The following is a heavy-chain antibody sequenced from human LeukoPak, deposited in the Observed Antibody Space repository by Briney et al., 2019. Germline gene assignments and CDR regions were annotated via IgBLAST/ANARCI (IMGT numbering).Heavy chain of an antibody. CDR2: MSYYGNTR. V-gene: IGHV3-30-3*01. CDR1: GFTFSTCA. CDR3: ARDAAEHYFYY. Sequence: GRSLTLSCAASGFTFSTCAMHWVRQAPGKGLEWVGAMSYYGNTRYYADSVRGRFTISRDNSKNTLYLQMNSLKAGDRAVYYCARDAAEHYFYYWGQGTPVTVSS. D-gene: IGHD1-26*01. J-gene: IGHJ4*02.